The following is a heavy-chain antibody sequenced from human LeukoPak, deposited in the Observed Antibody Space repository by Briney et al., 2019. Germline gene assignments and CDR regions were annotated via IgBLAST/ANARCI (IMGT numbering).Heavy chain of an antibody. D-gene: IGHD3-10*01. CDR2: INPNSGGT. Sequence: ASVKVSCKASGYTFTGYYMHWVRQAPGQGLEWMGWINPNSGGTNYAQKFQGRGTMTRDTSISTAYMELSRLRSDDTAVYYCARNYGSGTQCDDPWGQGTLVTVSS. V-gene: IGHV1-2*02. CDR3: ARNYGSGTQCDDP. J-gene: IGHJ5*02. CDR1: GYTFTGYY.